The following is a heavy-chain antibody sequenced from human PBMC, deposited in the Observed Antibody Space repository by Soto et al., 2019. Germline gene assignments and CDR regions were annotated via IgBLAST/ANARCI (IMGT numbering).Heavy chain of an antibody. Sequence: PSETLSLTCSVSGGTIRSDYWIWIRQPPGKRLEWIGYINNSGSSNYNPSLKSRVTISIDTSKNQFSLKLSSVTAADTAVYYCARGFYDSSGYSSPFDNWXQGILVTVSS. CDR1: GGTIRSDY. D-gene: IGHD3-22*01. CDR3: ARGFYDSSGYSSPFDN. CDR2: INNSGSS. V-gene: IGHV4-59*01. J-gene: IGHJ5*02.